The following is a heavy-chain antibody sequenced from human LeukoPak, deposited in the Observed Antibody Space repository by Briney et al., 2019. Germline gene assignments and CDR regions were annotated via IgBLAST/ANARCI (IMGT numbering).Heavy chain of an antibody. J-gene: IGHJ4*02. CDR1: GFTVSSNY. D-gene: IGHD3-22*01. Sequence: GGSLRLSCAASGFTVSSNYMSWVRQAPGKGLEWVSIIYSGGSTYYADSVKGRFTISRDNSKNTLYLQMNSLRAEDTAVYYCAREVAYYYDSSGYYDYWGQGTLVTVSS. V-gene: IGHV3-66*02. CDR2: IYSGGST. CDR3: AREVAYYYDSSGYYDY.